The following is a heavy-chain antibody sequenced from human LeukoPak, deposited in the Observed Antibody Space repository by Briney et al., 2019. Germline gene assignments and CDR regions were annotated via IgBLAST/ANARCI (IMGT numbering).Heavy chain of an antibody. CDR1: GFTFSSYA. V-gene: IGHV3-23*01. CDR3: AKAGLPGYCSSTSCYYFDY. J-gene: IGHJ4*02. Sequence: GGSLRLSCAASGFTFSSYAMSWVRQAPEKGLEWASAISGSGGSTYYADSVKGRFTISRDNSNNTLYLQMNSLRAEDTAVYYCAKAGLPGYCSSTSCYYFDYWGQGTLVTVSS. CDR2: ISGSGGST. D-gene: IGHD2-2*01.